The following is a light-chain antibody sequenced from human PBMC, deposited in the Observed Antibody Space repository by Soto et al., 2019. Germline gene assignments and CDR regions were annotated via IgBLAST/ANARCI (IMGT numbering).Light chain of an antibody. CDR2: GNS. CDR1: SSNIGAGYD. CDR3: QSYDSSLSGVV. V-gene: IGLV1-40*01. J-gene: IGLJ2*01. Sequence: QSVLTKPPSVSVAPGQRVTISCTGSSSNIGAGYDVHWYQQLPGTAPKLLIYGNSNRPSGVPDRFSGSKSGTSASLAITGLQAEDEADYYCQSYDSSLSGVVFGGGTKLTVL.